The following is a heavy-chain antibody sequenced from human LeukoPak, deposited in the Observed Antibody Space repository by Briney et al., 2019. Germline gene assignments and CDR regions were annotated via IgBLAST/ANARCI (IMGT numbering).Heavy chain of an antibody. CDR2: ISGSGGST. Sequence: GGSLRLSCAASRFTFSSYAMSWVRQAPGKGLEWVSAISGSGGSTYYADSVKGRFTISRDNSKNTLYLQMNSLRAEDTAVYYCAKDQEERPYYFDYWGQGTLVTVSS. CDR3: AKDQEERPYYFDY. V-gene: IGHV3-23*01. D-gene: IGHD1-1*01. CDR1: RFTFSSYA. J-gene: IGHJ4*02.